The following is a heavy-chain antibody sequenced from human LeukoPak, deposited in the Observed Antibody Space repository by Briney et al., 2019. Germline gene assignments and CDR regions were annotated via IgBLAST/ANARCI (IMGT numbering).Heavy chain of an antibody. J-gene: IGHJ4*02. Sequence: GGSLRLSCAASGFTFSSYWMSWVRQAPGKGLEWVANIKQDGSEKYYVDSVKGRFTISRDNAKNSLYLQMNSLRAEDTAVYYCARYPGRVGKENYGSETYYMGHLDYWGQGALVTVSS. CDR1: GFTFSSYW. D-gene: IGHD3-10*01. V-gene: IGHV3-7*01. CDR3: ARYPGRVGKENYGSETYYMGHLDY. CDR2: IKQDGSEK.